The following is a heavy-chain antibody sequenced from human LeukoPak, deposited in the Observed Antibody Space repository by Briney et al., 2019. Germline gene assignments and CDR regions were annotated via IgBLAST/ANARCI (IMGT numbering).Heavy chain of an antibody. J-gene: IGHJ4*02. CDR2: IYPRDSDP. D-gene: IGHD5-12*01. V-gene: IGHV5-51*01. CDR1: GYSFTNYW. CDR3: ARHMGYGGYDPGGY. Sequence: GESLNISCKGSGYSFTNYWIGWVRQMPGKGLECMGIIYPRDSDPRYSPSFQGQVTISADKSIDTAYLQWSSLKASDTAMYYCARHMGYGGYDPGGYWGQGTLVTVSS.